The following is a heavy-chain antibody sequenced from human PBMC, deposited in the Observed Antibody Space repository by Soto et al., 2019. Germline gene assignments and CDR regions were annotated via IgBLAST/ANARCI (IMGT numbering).Heavy chain of an antibody. D-gene: IGHD1-26*01. V-gene: IGHV1-18*01. J-gene: IGHJ4*02. Sequence: QVQLVQSGAEVKKPGASVKVSCKASGYTFTSYGICWVRQAPGQGLEWMGWISAFNGDTNYAQRLEDRVTMTTDTSTSTAYMELRSLRSDDTAVFYCATGATGDYWGQGTLVTVSS. CDR1: GYTFTSYG. CDR2: ISAFNGDT. CDR3: ATGATGDY.